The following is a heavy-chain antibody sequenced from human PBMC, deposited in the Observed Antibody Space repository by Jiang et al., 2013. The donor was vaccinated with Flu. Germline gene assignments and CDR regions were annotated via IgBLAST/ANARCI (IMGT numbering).Heavy chain of an antibody. CDR1: GDSVTSNSAA. D-gene: IGHD6-13*01. CDR3: ARGYRSSFDY. CDR2: TYYNSKWYH. V-gene: IGHV6-1*01. J-gene: IGHJ4*02. Sequence: SQTLSLTCAISGDSVTSNSAAWNWIRQSPSRGLEWLGRTYYNSKWYHDFAVSVKSRITIDPDTSKNQFSLQLNSLTPEDTAVYYCARGYRSSFDYWGQGTQVTVSS.